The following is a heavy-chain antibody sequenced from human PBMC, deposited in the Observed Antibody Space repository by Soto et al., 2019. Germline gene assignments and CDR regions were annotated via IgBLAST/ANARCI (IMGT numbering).Heavy chain of an antibody. CDR1: GGSISSSSYY. CDR3: ARLAFSIGSGWSPVEY. V-gene: IGHV4-39*01. CDR2: IYYSGST. D-gene: IGHD6-19*01. J-gene: IGHJ4*02. Sequence: PSETLSLTCTVSGGSISSSSYYWGWIRQPPGKGLEWIGSIYYSGSTYYNPSLKSRVTISVDTSKNQFSLKLSSVTAADTAVYYCARLAFSIGSGWSPVEYWGQGTLVTVYS.